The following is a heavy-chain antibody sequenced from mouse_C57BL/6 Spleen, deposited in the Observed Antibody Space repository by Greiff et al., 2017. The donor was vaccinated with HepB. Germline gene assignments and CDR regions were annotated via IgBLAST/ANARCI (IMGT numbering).Heavy chain of an antibody. CDR1: GFTFSSYA. V-gene: IGHV5-9-1*02. Sequence: EVKLMESREGLVKPGGSLKLSCAASGFTFSSYAMSWVRQTPEKRLEWVAYISSGGDYIYYADTVKGRFTISRDNARNTLYLQMSSLKSEDTAMYYCTRDGEGSSGCMFAYWGQGTLVTVSA. CDR2: ISSGGDYI. D-gene: IGHD3-2*02. J-gene: IGHJ3*01. CDR3: TRDGEGSSGCMFAY.